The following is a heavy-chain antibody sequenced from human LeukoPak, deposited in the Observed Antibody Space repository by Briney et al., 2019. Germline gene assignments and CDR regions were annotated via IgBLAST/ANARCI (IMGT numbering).Heavy chain of an antibody. CDR2: INHSGST. CDR3: ARVKIKCVDY. V-gene: IGHV4-34*01. D-gene: IGHD5/OR15-5a*01. Sequence: SETLSLTCAVYGGSFSGYYWSWIRQPPGEGLEWIGEINHSGSTNYNPSLKSRVTISVDTSKNQFSLKLSSVTAADTAVYYCARVKIKCVDYWGQGTLVTVSS. J-gene: IGHJ4*02. CDR1: GGSFSGYY.